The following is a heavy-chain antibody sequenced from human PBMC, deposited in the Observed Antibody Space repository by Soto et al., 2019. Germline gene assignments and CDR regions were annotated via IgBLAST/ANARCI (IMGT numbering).Heavy chain of an antibody. CDR1: GFTFNIYA. Sequence: PGGSLRLSCAASGFTFNIYAMNWVRQAPGKGLEWVSAISGSGGSTYYADSVKGRFTISRDNSKNTLYLQMNSLRAEDTAVYYCARDSRVGSGWQLTADYWGQGTLVTVSS. CDR2: ISGSGGST. CDR3: ARDSRVGSGWQLTADY. D-gene: IGHD6-19*01. J-gene: IGHJ4*02. V-gene: IGHV3-23*01.